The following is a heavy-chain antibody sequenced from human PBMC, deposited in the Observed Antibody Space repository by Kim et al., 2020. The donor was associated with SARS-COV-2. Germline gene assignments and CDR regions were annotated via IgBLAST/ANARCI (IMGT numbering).Heavy chain of an antibody. CDR3: ARDDSSGYLDY. CDR2: IYYSGST. Sequence: SETLSLTCTVSGGSISSYYWSWIRQPPGKGLEWIGYIYYSGSTNYNPSLKSRVTISVDTSKNQFSLKLSSVTAADTAVYYCARDDSSGYLDYWGQGTLVTVSS. J-gene: IGHJ4*02. V-gene: IGHV4-59*01. CDR1: GGSISSYY. D-gene: IGHD3-22*01.